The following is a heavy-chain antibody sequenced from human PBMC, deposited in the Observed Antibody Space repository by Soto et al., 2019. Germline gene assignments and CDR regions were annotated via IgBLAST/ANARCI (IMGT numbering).Heavy chain of an antibody. CDR1: GGTFSSYA. D-gene: IGHD4-17*01. V-gene: IGHV1-69*13. CDR2: IIPIFGTA. CDR3: ATDGDYLADYYYGMDV. Sequence: ASVKVSCKASGGTFSSYAISWVRQAPGQGLEWMGGIIPIFGTANYAQKFQGRVTITADESTSTAYMELSSLRSEDTAVYYCATDGDYLADYYYGMDVWGQGTTVTVSS. J-gene: IGHJ6*02.